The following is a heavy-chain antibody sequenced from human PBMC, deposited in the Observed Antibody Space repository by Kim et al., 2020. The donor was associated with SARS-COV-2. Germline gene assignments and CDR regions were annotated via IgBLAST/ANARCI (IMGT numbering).Heavy chain of an antibody. CDR2: IKQDGSEK. D-gene: IGHD3-10*01. CDR3: ARGILMVRGVIITRPGNWFDP. V-gene: IGHV3-7*01. CDR1: GFTFSSYW. Sequence: GGSLRLSCAASGFTFSSYWMSWVRQAPGKGLEWVANIKQDGSEKYYVDSVKGRFTISRDNAKNSLYLQMNSLRAEDTAVYYCARGILMVRGVIITRPGNWFDPWGQGTLVTVSS. J-gene: IGHJ5*02.